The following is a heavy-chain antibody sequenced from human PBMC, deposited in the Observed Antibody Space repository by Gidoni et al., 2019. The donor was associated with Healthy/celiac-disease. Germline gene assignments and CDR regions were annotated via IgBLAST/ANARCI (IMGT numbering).Heavy chain of an antibody. CDR3: VKDGSRGSGSYYNFDY. D-gene: IGHD3-10*01. CDR1: GFPFSSYA. Sequence: EVQLVESGGGLVQPGGSLRLSCSASGFPFSSYAMHWVRQAPGKGLEYVSAISSNGGSTYYADSVKGRFTISRDNSKNTLYLQMSSLRAEDTAVYYCVKDGSRGSGSYYNFDYWGQGTLVTVSS. CDR2: ISSNGGST. J-gene: IGHJ4*02. V-gene: IGHV3-64D*08.